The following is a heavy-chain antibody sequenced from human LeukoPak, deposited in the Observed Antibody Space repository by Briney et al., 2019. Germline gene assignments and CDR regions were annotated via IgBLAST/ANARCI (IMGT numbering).Heavy chain of an antibody. Sequence: SETLSLTCTVSGGSISTHYWSWIRQPPGKGLEWIGYISYSGSTNYNPSLKSRVTISLDTSKNQFSLKLNSVTAAGTAVYYCARESITIFGVGRGYYYMDVWGKGTTVTVSS. CDR1: GGSISTHY. V-gene: IGHV4-59*11. J-gene: IGHJ6*03. D-gene: IGHD3-3*01. CDR2: ISYSGST. CDR3: ARESITIFGVGRGYYYMDV.